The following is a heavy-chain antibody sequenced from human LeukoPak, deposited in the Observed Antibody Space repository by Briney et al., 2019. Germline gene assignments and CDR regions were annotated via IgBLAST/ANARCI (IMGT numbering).Heavy chain of an antibody. Sequence: ASVKVSCKASGYTFTSYGVSWVRQAPGQGLEWMGWVSGSNGNTNNAQKVQGRVTMTTDTSTSTAYMELRSLRSDDTAVYYCARYPLSYSSNWHYYFDYWGQGTLLTVSS. CDR1: GYTFTSYG. D-gene: IGHD6-13*01. CDR2: VSGSNGNT. CDR3: ARYPLSYSSNWHYYFDY. J-gene: IGHJ4*02. V-gene: IGHV1-18*01.